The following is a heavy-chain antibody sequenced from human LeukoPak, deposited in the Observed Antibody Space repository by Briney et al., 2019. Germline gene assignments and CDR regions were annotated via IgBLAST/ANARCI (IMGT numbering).Heavy chain of an antibody. CDR2: IYYSGST. CDR1: GGSISSSSYY. V-gene: IGHV4-39*07. D-gene: IGHD2-15*01. CDR3: ARANPPVVVSRWPYYYMDV. J-gene: IGHJ6*03. Sequence: PSETLSLTCTVSGGSISSSSYYWGWIRQPPGKGLEWIGSIYYSGSTNYNPSLKSRVTISVDTSKNQFSLKLSSVTAADTAVYYCARANPPVVVSRWPYYYMDVWGKGTTVTISS.